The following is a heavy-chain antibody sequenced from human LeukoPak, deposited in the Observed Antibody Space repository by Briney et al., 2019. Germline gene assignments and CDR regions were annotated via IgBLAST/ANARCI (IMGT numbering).Heavy chain of an antibody. CDR2: ISYDGSNK. J-gene: IGHJ4*02. D-gene: IGHD3-10*01. V-gene: IGHV3-30-3*01. CDR1: GFTFSNYP. Sequence: GRSLRLSCAASGFTFSNYPIHWVRQAPGKGLEWVALISYDGSNKYYADSVKGRFTISRDNSKNTLYLQMNSLRAEDTAVYYCARDADGAVDYWGQGALVSVSS. CDR3: ARDADGAVDY.